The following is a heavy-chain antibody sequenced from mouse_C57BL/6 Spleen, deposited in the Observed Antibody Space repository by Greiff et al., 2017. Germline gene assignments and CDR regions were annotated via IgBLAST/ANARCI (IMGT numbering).Heavy chain of an antibody. CDR3: ARLGDYGSRDYFDY. Sequence: VQLKQSGAELVKPGASVKLSCKASGYTFTDYYMNWVKQRPGQGLEWIGRIYPGSGDTNYNPKFKGKATLTADKSSSTAYMQLSSLTSEDTAVYFGARLGDYGSRDYFDYWGQGTTLTVSS. D-gene: IGHD1-1*01. CDR2: IYPGSGDT. CDR1: GYTFTDYY. V-gene: IGHV1-76*01. J-gene: IGHJ2*01.